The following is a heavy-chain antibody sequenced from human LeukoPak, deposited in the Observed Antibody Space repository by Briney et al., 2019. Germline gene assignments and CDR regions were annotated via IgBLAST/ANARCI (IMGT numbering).Heavy chain of an antibody. Sequence: QPGGSLRLSCAASGFIFSSYWMHWLRQAPGKGLVWVSRINTDGSSTTYADSVKGRSTISRDNAKNTLYLQMNRLSAQGTAVYYCAIRYSCSYRIDYRGQGTLVTVSS. J-gene: IGHJ4*02. CDR1: GFIFSSYW. CDR2: INTDGSST. D-gene: IGHD6-6*01. CDR3: AIRYSCSYRIDY. V-gene: IGHV3-74*01.